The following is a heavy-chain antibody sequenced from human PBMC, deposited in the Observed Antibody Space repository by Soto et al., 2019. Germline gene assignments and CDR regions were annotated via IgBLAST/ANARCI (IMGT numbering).Heavy chain of an antibody. V-gene: IGHV4-59*01. J-gene: IGHJ5*02. CDR3: ARDLSAGDWFDP. Sequence: SETLSLTCTVSGGSISSYYWSWIRQPPGKGLEWIGYIYYSGSTNYNPSLKSRVTISVDTSKNQFSLKLSSVTAADTAVYYCARDLSAGDWFDPWGQGTLVTVSS. CDR1: GGSISSYY. CDR2: IYYSGST.